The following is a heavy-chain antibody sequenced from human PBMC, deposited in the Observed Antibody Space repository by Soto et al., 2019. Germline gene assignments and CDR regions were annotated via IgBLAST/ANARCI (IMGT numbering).Heavy chain of an antibody. CDR2: ISYDGSNK. J-gene: IGHJ5*02. CDR1: GFTFSSYG. V-gene: IGHV3-30*18. D-gene: IGHD2-2*01. CDR3: AKGLGYCSSTSCYDQRFDP. Sequence: GGSLRLSCAASGFTFSSYGMHWVRQARGKGLEWVAVISYDGSNKYYADSVKGRFTISRDNSKNTLYLQMNSLRAEDTAVYYCAKGLGYCSSTSCYDQRFDPWVQGTLFTVSS.